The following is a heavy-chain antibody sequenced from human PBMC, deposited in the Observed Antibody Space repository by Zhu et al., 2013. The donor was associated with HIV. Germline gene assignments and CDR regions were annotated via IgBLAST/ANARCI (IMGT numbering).Heavy chain of an antibody. Sequence: QSGADLKRPGASMKVSCEASGQSFVRFYVHWVRQVPGKRLEWMGWINPQNGGTLYGQSFRGRVAFSRDMSTSTIYLQLFNLTSDDTAHYYCARDVQDGPLDLWGPGSLVTVSS. D-gene: IGHD6-6*01. V-gene: IGHV1-2*02. CDR1: GQSFVRFY. J-gene: IGHJ5*02. CDR3: ARDVQDGPLDL. CDR2: INPQNGGT.